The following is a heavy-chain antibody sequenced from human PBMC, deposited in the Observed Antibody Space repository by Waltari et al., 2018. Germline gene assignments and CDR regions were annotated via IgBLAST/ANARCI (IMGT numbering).Heavy chain of an antibody. D-gene: IGHD6-19*01. V-gene: IGHV4-38-2*02. CDR2: IYHSGST. Sequence: QVQLQESGPGLVKPSETLSLSCTVSGYSISSGYYWGWIRQPPGKGLEWIGSIYHSGSTYYNPSLKSRVTISVDTSKNQFSLKLSSVTAADTAVYYCARDRGIAVVVDYWGQGTLVTVSS. J-gene: IGHJ4*02. CDR1: GYSISSGYY. CDR3: ARDRGIAVVVDY.